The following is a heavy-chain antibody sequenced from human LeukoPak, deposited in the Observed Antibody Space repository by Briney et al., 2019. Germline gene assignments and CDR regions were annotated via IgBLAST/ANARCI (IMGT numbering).Heavy chain of an antibody. J-gene: IGHJ4*02. CDR1: GYIFTSYW. CDR3: ATLMTYSSGWYLGY. CDR2: IYPGDSDT. V-gene: IGHV5-51*01. D-gene: IGHD6-19*01. Sequence: GESLKISCKGSGYIFTSYWIGWVRPLPGKGLEWMGDIYPGDSDTRYSPSFQGQVTISADKSISTAYLQWISLKASDTAMYYCATLMTYSSGWYLGYWGQGTLVTVSS.